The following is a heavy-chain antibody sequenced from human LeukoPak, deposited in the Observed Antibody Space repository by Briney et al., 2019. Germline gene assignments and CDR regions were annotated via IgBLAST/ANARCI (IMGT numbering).Heavy chain of an antibody. Sequence: SETLSLTCTVSGGSISSSSYYWGWIRQPPGKGLEWIGSIYYSGSTYYNPSLKSRVTISVDTSKNQFSLKLGSVTAADTAVYYCARRYSSGWYGYWGQGTLVTVSS. CDR3: ARRYSSGWYGY. CDR1: GGSISSSSYY. D-gene: IGHD6-19*01. CDR2: IYYSGST. V-gene: IGHV4-39*01. J-gene: IGHJ4*02.